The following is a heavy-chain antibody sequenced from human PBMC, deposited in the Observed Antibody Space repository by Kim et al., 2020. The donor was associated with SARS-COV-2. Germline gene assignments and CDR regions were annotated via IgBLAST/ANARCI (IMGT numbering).Heavy chain of an antibody. Sequence: GGSLRLSCAASGFTFDDYAMHWVRQAPGKGLEWVSGISWNSGSIGYADSVKGRFTISRDNAKNSLYLQMNSLRAEDTALYYCAKDSNYGDYDADPNAFDIWGQGTMVTVSS. D-gene: IGHD4-17*01. J-gene: IGHJ3*02. CDR2: ISWNSGSI. CDR1: GFTFDDYA. V-gene: IGHV3-9*01. CDR3: AKDSNYGDYDADPNAFDI.